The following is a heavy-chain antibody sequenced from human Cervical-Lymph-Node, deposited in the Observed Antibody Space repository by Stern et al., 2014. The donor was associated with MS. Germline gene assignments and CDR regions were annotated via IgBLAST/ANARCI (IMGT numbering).Heavy chain of an antibody. Sequence: QVQLVQSGAEVKKPGASVKVSCKASGYTFTDSYINWVRQAPGQGLQWMGWINPNSGGTKYAQNFQGRVTMTRDTSINTAYMEVTRLISDDTAVYYCARDPPFWSGYFNWFDPWGQGTLVTVSP. D-gene: IGHD3-3*01. V-gene: IGHV1-2*02. CDR1: GYTFTDSY. CDR2: INPNSGGT. J-gene: IGHJ5*02. CDR3: ARDPPFWSGYFNWFDP.